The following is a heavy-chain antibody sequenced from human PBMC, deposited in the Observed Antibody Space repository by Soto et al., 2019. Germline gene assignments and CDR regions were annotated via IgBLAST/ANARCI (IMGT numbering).Heavy chain of an antibody. V-gene: IGHV4-30-4*01. Sequence: SETLSLTCTVSGVSISDDNYYWSWIRQPPGKDLEWIGHIYNRGNTYNNPSLRSRLTLSLDTSKSRFSLNLNSVTAADTAVYYCAGGLSGDKVDQWGQGTLVTVSS. CDR2: IYNRGNT. J-gene: IGHJ4*02. D-gene: IGHD2-21*01. CDR3: AGGLSGDKVDQ. CDR1: GVSISDDNYY.